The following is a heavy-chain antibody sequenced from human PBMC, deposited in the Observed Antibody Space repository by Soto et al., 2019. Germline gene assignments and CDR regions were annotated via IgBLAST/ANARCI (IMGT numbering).Heavy chain of an antibody. CDR1: GFTFSSYG. Sequence: PGGSLRLSCVASGFTFSSYGMHWVRQAPGKGLEWVAIISYDGSNTYYADSVKGRFTISRDTAKTSLYLQMNSLRAEDTALYYCARHRYYEGSVPGYGMDVWGQGTTVTVSS. V-gene: IGHV3-30*03. D-gene: IGHD3-16*01. J-gene: IGHJ6*02. CDR2: ISYDGSNT. CDR3: ARHRYYEGSVPGYGMDV.